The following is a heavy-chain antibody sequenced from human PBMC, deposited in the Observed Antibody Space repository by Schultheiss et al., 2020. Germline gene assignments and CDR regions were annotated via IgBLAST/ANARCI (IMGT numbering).Heavy chain of an antibody. CDR2: INHSGST. CDR1: GGSFSGYY. J-gene: IGHJ4*02. Sequence: LSLTCAVYGGSFSGYYWSWIRQPPGKGLEWIGEINHSGSTNYNPSLKSRVTISVDTSKNQFSLKLSSVTAADTAVYYCARTYLGATKRADYWGQGTLVTVSS. V-gene: IGHV4-34*01. D-gene: IGHD1-26*01. CDR3: ARTYLGATKRADY.